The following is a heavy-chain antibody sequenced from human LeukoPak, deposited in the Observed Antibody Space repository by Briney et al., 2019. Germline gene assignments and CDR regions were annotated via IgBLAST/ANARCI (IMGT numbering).Heavy chain of an antibody. CDR2: VSGSGGRT. J-gene: IGHJ4*02. D-gene: IGHD3-22*01. V-gene: IGHV3-23*01. Sequence: GGSLRLSCAASGFTFSSYGMSWVRQAPGKGLEWVSVVSGSGGRTYYVDSVKGRFTISRDNSKNTLYLQMNNLRAEDTAVYFCAKPHYDSIGDHTVGLDYWGQGTLVTVSS. CDR3: AKPHYDSIGDHTVGLDY. CDR1: GFTFSSYG.